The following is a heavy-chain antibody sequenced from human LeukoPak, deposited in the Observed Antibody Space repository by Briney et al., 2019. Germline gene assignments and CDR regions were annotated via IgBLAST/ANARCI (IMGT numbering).Heavy chain of an antibody. V-gene: IGHV4-39*01. J-gene: IGHJ3*01. D-gene: IGHD5-18*01. CDR3: ARRRFSYGDNDAFDV. CDR2: IYYSGST. CDR1: GGSLSSRSYY. Sequence: SETLSLTCTVSGGSLSSRSYYWGWIRQPPGKGLEWIGSIYYSGSTYYNPSLKSRVTISVDTSKNQFSLKLSSVTAADTAVYYCARRRFSYGDNDAFDVWGQGTMVTVSS.